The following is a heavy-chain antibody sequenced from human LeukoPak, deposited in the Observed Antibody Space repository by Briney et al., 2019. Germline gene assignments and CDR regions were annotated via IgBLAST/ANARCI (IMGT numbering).Heavy chain of an antibody. V-gene: IGHV3-7*05. D-gene: IGHD6-6*01. J-gene: IGHJ4*02. CDR3: ATLVRSSPFDY. CDR2: IKQDGSEK. CDR1: GFTFSSYW. Sequence: GGSLRLSCAASGFTFSSYWMHGVRQAPGKGLEWVANIKQDGSEKYYVDSVKGRFTISRDNAKNSLYLQMNSLRAEDTAVYYCATLVRSSPFDYWGQGTLATVSS.